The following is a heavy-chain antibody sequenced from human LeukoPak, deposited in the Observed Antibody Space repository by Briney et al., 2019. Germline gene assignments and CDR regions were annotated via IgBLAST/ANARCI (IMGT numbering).Heavy chain of an antibody. D-gene: IGHD6-19*01. V-gene: IGHV3-30*02. Sequence: GGSLRLSCVTTGFRFSAFGMHWVRQTPGKGLDRVALISFDGSKEFYPDSVRGRFTVSRDNSRDSLYLQMNSLKSEDTGVYYCVKDQGGVVAGPTSGPFDYWGQGILVTVSA. CDR1: GFRFSAFG. CDR3: VKDQGGVVAGPTSGPFDY. CDR2: ISFDGSKE. J-gene: IGHJ4*02.